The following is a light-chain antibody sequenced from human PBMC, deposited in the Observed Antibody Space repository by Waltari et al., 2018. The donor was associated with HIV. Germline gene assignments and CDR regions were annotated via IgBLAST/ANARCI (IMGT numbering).Light chain of an antibody. Sequence: DIVMPQSPASVSVSLGARVTINCTSSPRVLYNSNNKNYLVLYQQKSGRTPKVLLSWASTRESGGPDRFSGSGSGTQFSLTVSSLQADDVAVYYCQQYYSIPITFGQGTRLDIK. J-gene: IGKJ5*01. CDR2: WAS. V-gene: IGKV4-1*01. CDR1: PRVLYNSNNKNY. CDR3: QQYYSIPIT.